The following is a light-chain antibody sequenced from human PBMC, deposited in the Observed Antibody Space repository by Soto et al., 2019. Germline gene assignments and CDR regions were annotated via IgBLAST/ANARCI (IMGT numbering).Light chain of an antibody. CDR1: SSDVGGYEN. J-gene: IGLJ3*02. CDR3: CSYAGSYTWV. Sequence: QSALTQPRSVSGSPGQSVTISCTGTSSDVGGYENVSWYQQYPGKAPKLMIYAVTRRPSGVPDRFSGSKSGNTASLTISGLQAEDEADYYCCSYAGSYTWVFGGGTKVTVL. CDR2: AVT. V-gene: IGLV2-11*01.